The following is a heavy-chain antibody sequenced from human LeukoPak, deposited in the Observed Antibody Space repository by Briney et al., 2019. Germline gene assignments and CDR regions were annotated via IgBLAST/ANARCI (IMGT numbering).Heavy chain of an antibody. J-gene: IGHJ4*02. D-gene: IGHD3-9*01. V-gene: IGHV1-18*01. Sequence: ASVKVSCKASGYTFTSYGISWVRQAPGQGLEWMGWISAYNGNTNYAQKLQGRVTMNTDTSQSTAYMERRSLRSDDTAVYYCASGYYDILTGYCSGHPGLPDYWGEGTLVTVSS. CDR1: GYTFTSYG. CDR2: ISAYNGNT. CDR3: ASGYYDILTGYCSGHPGLPDY.